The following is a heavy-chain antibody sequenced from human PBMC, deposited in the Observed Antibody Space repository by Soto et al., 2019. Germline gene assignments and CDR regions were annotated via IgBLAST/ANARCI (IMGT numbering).Heavy chain of an antibody. V-gene: IGHV4-31*03. CDR2: IYYSGST. J-gene: IGHJ6*02. CDR1: GGSISSGGYY. Sequence: QVQLQESGPGLVKPSQTLSLTCTVSGGSISSGGYYWSWIRQPPGKGLEWIGYIYYSGSTYYNPSLKSRVTISVDTSKNQCSLKLSSVTAADTAVYYCASRGYSYGFSLGMDVWGQGTTVTVSS. CDR3: ASRGYSYGFSLGMDV. D-gene: IGHD5-18*01.